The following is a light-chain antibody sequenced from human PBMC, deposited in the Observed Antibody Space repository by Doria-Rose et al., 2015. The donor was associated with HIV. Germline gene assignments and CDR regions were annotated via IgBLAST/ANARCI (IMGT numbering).Light chain of an antibody. Sequence: EIVLTQSPATLSLSPGERATLSCRASQSVSGNLAWYQQKPGQAPRLLIYDASNRATGIPARLSGSGSGTDFTLTISSLEPEDFAVYFCPQRSNWPPIFTFGPGTKVDI. CDR1: QSVSGN. J-gene: IGKJ3*01. CDR2: DAS. V-gene: IGKV3-11*01. CDR3: PQRSNWPPIFT.